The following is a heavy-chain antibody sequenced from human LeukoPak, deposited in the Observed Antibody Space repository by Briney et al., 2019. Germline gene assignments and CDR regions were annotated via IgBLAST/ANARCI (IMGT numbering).Heavy chain of an antibody. D-gene: IGHD1-26*01. CDR2: ISYDGSNK. Sequence: GGSLRLSCAASGFTFSSYAMHWVRQAPGKGLEGVAVISYDGSNKYYADSVKGRFTISRDNSKNTLYLQMNSLRAEDTAVYYCAGDSSGSYYFLDYWGQGTLVTVSS. J-gene: IGHJ4*02. V-gene: IGHV3-30*04. CDR3: AGDSSGSYYFLDY. CDR1: GFTFSSYA.